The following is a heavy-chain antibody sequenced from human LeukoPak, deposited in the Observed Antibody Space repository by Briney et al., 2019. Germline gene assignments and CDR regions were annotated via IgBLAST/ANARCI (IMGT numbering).Heavy chain of an antibody. CDR1: GYTFTSYG. V-gene: IGHV1-18*01. CDR3: ARVYCSGGSCLDAFDI. CDR2: ISAYSGHT. J-gene: IGHJ3*02. D-gene: IGHD2-15*01. Sequence: ASVKVSCKASGYTFTSYGISWVRQAPGQGLEWMGWISAYSGHTYYARKLQGRVTMTTHTSTSTAYMELRSLRSDDTAVYYCARVYCSGGSCLDAFDIWGQETMVTVSS.